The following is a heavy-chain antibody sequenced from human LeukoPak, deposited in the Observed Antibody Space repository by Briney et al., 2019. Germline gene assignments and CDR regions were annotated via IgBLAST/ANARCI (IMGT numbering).Heavy chain of an antibody. D-gene: IGHD3-10*01. J-gene: IGHJ4*02. CDR1: GYTFTSYH. CDR2: ISAYNGNT. CDR3: VLLWFGELTYYFDY. V-gene: IGHV1-18*01. Sequence: ASVKVSCKASGYTFTSYHITWVRQAPGQGLEWMGWISAYNGNTYYAQKLQGRVTMTTDTSTSTAYMELRSLRSDDTAVYYCVLLWFGELTYYFDYWGQGTLVTVSS.